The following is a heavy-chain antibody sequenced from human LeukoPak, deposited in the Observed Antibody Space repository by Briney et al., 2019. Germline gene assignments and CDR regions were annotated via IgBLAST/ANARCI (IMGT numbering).Heavy chain of an antibody. CDR3: ARVFGAYFDY. J-gene: IGHJ4*02. V-gene: IGHV5-51*01. D-gene: IGHD3-16*01. CDR2: IYPDDSNT. CDR1: AYRFSAYW. Sequence: GESLKISCKASAYRFSAYWIDWVRQMPGKGLEWMGIIYPDDSNTRYGPSFEGQVTISADRSINTAYLKWSSLKASDTAIYYCARVFGAYFDYWGQGTLVTVSS.